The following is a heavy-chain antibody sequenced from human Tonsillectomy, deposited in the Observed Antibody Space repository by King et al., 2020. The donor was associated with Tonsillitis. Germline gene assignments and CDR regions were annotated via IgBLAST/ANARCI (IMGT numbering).Heavy chain of an antibody. D-gene: IGHD2-2*01. CDR1: GFALSSYG. CDR2: IQYDGNNE. J-gene: IGHJ3*02. Sequence: VQLVESGGGVVQPGGSLRLFCAASGFALSSYGMHWVRQAPGKGLEWVAFIQYDGNNEYHAESVKGRFTISRDNSKNTLYLQMNSLRAEDTAVYYCATRGGYCSTTTCYGAGGAFDIWGQGTLVTVSS. CDR3: ATRGGYCSTTTCYGAGGAFDI. V-gene: IGHV3-30*02.